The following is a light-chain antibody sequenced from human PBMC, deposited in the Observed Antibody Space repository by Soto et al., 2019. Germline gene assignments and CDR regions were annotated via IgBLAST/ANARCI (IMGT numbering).Light chain of an antibody. J-gene: IGLJ1*01. CDR3: SSYTSSSTLYV. V-gene: IGLV2-14*01. CDR1: SSDVGGYNY. Sequence: QSVLTQPPSVSLSPGQSITISCTGTSSDVGGYNYVSWYQQHPGKAPKLMIYEVSNRPSGVSNRFSGSKSGNTASLTISGLQAEDEADYYCSSYTSSSTLYVFGTGTKVTVL. CDR2: EVS.